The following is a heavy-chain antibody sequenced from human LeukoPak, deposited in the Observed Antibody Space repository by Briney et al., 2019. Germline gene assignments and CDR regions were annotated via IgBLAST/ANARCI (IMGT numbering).Heavy chain of an antibody. D-gene: IGHD3-10*01. V-gene: IGHV3-23*01. CDR2: VDGGGGGT. J-gene: IGHJ4*02. CDR3: ANFGPSDY. CDR1: GFTLSSYA. Sequence: GGSLRLSCAASGFTLSSYAMTWVRQAPGRGLEWVSSVDGGGGGTYYADSVKGRFTISRDNSKNTLYLQMNSLRAEDTAVYYCANFGPSDYWGQGTLVTVSS.